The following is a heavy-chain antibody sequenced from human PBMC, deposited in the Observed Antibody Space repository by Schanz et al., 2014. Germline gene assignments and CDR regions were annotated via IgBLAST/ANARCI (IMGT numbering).Heavy chain of an antibody. V-gene: IGHV1-18*01. D-gene: IGHD3-9*01. J-gene: IGHJ4*02. CDR2: INSANGNT. Sequence: QVQLVQSGAEVKKPGALVKVSCKASGYTFTRSGISWVRQAPGQRLEWMGWINSANGNTKYSHRFQGRVTMTRDTSTSTVYMELSSLRSEDTAVYYCATGKGDILTGRYWGQGTLVTVSS. CDR1: GYTFTRSG. CDR3: ATGKGDILTGRY.